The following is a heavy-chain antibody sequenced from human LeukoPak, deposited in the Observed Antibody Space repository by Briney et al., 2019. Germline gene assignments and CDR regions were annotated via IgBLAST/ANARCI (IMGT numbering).Heavy chain of an antibody. J-gene: IGHJ4*02. Sequence: ASVKVSCKASGGTFSSYAISWVRQAPGQGLEWMGGIIPIFGTANYAQRFQGRVTITADESTSTAYMELSSLRSEDTAVYYCARGDSYGYIDYWGQGTLVTVSS. CDR2: IIPIFGTA. CDR3: ARGDSYGYIDY. V-gene: IGHV1-69*13. CDR1: GGTFSSYA. D-gene: IGHD5-18*01.